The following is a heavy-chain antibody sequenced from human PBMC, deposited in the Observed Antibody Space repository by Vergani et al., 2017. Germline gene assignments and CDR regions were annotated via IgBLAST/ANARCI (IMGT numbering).Heavy chain of an antibody. CDR3: ARDERSGWPYDYYYMDV. CDR1: GASISINNYY. Sequence: QVQLQESGPGLVKPSQTLSLTCTVSGASISINNYYWSWIRQPAGKGLEWIGRIYTSGSTKYNPSLKSRVTMSGDTSKNQFSLKLSSVTAADTAVYYCARDERSGWPYDYYYMDVWGKGTTVTVSS. J-gene: IGHJ6*03. D-gene: IGHD6-19*01. V-gene: IGHV4-61*02. CDR2: IYTSGST.